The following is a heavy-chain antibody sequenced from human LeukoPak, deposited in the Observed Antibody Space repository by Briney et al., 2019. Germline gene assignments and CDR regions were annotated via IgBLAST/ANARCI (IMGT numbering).Heavy chain of an antibody. CDR3: AREGYYYDSSGCYDTDY. D-gene: IGHD3-22*01. Sequence: ASVKASCKASGYTFTSYGISWVRQAPGQGLEWMGWISAYNGNTNYAQKLQGRVTMTTDTSTSTAYMELRSLRSDDTAVYYCAREGYYYDSSGCYDTDYWGQGTLVTVSS. CDR1: GYTFTSYG. J-gene: IGHJ4*02. V-gene: IGHV1-18*01. CDR2: ISAYNGNT.